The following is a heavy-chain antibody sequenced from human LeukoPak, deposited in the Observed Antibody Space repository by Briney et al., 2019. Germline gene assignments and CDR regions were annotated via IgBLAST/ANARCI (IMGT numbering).Heavy chain of an antibody. Sequence: SETLSLTCAVYGGSFSGYYWSWIRQPPGKGLEWIGYIYYSGSTNYNPSLKSRVTISVDTSKNQFSLKLSSVTAADTAVYYCARLKTYYYGSGSSSYYYYGMDVWGQGTTVTVSS. D-gene: IGHD3-10*01. V-gene: IGHV4-59*08. CDR3: ARLKTYYYGSGSSSYYYYGMDV. CDR1: GGSFSGYY. J-gene: IGHJ6*02. CDR2: IYYSGST.